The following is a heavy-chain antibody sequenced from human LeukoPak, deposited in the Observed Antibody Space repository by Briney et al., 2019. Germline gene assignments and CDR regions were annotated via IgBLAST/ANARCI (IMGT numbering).Heavy chain of an antibody. CDR3: ARWDYYDSSGYDY. D-gene: IGHD3-22*01. Sequence: PSETLSLTCTVSGVSMDIFYWTWIRQPPGKGLEWIGEINHSGSTNYNPSLKSRVTISVDTSKNQFSLKLSSVTAADTAVYYCARWDYYDSSGYDYWGQGTLVTVSS. J-gene: IGHJ4*02. V-gene: IGHV4-34*01. CDR2: INHSGST. CDR1: GVSMDIFY.